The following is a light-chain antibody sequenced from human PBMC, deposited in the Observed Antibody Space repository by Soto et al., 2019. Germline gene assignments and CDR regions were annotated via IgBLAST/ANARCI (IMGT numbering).Light chain of an antibody. V-gene: IGKV3-15*01. CDR3: QQYNNWPSIT. J-gene: IGKJ5*01. Sequence: EIVKTQSPATLSVAPGERATLSCRASQSVSSNLAWYQQKPDQAPRLLIYDASTRATGIPARFSGSGSGTEFTLTISSLQSEDFAVYYCQQYNNWPSITFGQGTRLEIK. CDR2: DAS. CDR1: QSVSSN.